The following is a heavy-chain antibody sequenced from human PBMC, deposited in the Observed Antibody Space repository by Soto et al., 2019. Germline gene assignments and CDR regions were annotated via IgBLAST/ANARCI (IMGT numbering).Heavy chain of an antibody. D-gene: IGHD2-21*01. CDR1: GTSISSTYW. CDR2: IHHTGGT. Sequence: LSLTCFVRGTSISSTYWWTWVRQSPGKGLEWIGEIHHTGGTNYNPALKTRLTISVDKANHQFSLRLTSVTAADSAIYYCAILPTRVVVALAESPSWRQGSLVTV. V-gene: IGHV4-4*02. CDR3: AILPTRVVVALAESPS. J-gene: IGHJ5*02.